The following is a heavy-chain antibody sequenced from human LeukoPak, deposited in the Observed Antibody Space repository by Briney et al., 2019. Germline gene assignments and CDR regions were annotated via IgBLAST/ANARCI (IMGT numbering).Heavy chain of an antibody. J-gene: IGHJ4*02. Sequence: SDTLSLTCTVSGASMSSSSGTWIRQPAGKGREWIGRVYPSGSTNYNSSLESPITVSLGTSKNQLSLQLSCVSAADTAVYYCARDRAGYCGGDCYSLWGQGTLVTVSS. D-gene: IGHD2-21*02. CDR3: ARDRAGYCGGDCYSL. CDR1: GASMSSSS. V-gene: IGHV4-4*07. CDR2: VYPSGST.